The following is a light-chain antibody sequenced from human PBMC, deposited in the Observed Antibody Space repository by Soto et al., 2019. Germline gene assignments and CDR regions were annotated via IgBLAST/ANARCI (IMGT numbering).Light chain of an antibody. CDR2: GAS. V-gene: IGKV3-20*01. CDR1: QSVSSSY. CDR3: QQYGSSPRGT. Sequence: EIVLTQSPGTLSLSPGERATLSCRASQSVSSSYLAWYQQKPGQAPRLLSYGASSRATGIPDRFSGSGSGTDFTLTISRLEPEDFAVYYCQQYGSSPRGTFGGGTKVDI. J-gene: IGKJ4*01.